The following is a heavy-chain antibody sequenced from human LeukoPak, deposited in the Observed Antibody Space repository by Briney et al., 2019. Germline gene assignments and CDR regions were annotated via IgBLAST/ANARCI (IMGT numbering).Heavy chain of an antibody. D-gene: IGHD5-18*01. V-gene: IGHV1-18*01. J-gene: IGHJ4*02. CDR2: ISAYNGNT. CDR3: ARVYYLRRGYSYGPSEYFDY. CDR1: GYTFTSYG. Sequence: ASVKVSCKASGYTFTSYGISWVRQAPGQGLEWMGWISAYNGNTNYAQKLQGRVTMTTDTSTSTAYMELRSLRSDDTAVYYCARVYYLRRGYSYGPSEYFDYWGQGTLVTVSS.